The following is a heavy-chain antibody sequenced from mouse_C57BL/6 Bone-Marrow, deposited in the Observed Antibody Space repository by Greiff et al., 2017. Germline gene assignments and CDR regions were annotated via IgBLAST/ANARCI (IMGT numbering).Heavy chain of an antibody. CDR1: GFTFNTYA. D-gene: IGHD1-1*01. V-gene: IGHV10-3*01. CDR3: VREVFYYGSSYGFAY. Sequence: EAGGGLVQPKGSLKLSCAASGFTFNTYAMHWVRQAPGKGLEWVARIRRKSSNYATYYADSVKDRFTISRDDSQSMLYLQMNTLKTEDTAMYYCVREVFYYGSSYGFAYWGQGTLVTVSA. CDR2: IRRKSSNYAT. J-gene: IGHJ3*01.